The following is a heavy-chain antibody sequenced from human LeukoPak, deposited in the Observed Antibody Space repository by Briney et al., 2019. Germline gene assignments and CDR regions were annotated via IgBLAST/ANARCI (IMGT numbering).Heavy chain of an antibody. CDR1: GFNFDDYG. CDR3: ARGRGYCSSTSCYQDY. CDR2: INWNGGST. D-gene: IGHD2-2*01. V-gene: IGHV3-20*01. Sequence: GGSLRLSCAASGFNFDDYGMSWVRPAPGKGLEWVSGINWNGGSTGYADSVKGRFTISRDNAKNSLYLQMNSLRAEDTALYHCARGRGYCSSTSCYQDYWGQGTLVTVSS. J-gene: IGHJ4*02.